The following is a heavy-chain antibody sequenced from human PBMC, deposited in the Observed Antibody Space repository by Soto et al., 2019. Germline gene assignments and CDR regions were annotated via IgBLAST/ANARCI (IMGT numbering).Heavy chain of an antibody. CDR2: IDPSDSQT. V-gene: IGHV5-10-1*01. Sequence: PGESLKSSFKGSGYSLAGYWITWVRQKPGKVLELMGRIDPSDSQTYYSPSFRGHVTISATKSITTVFLQWSSLRASDTAMYYCSKQIYDSDPGPNFQYYFYSWGQGTPVNVSS. CDR1: GYSLAGYW. CDR3: SKQIYDSDPGPNFQYYFYS. D-gene: IGHD5-12*01. J-gene: IGHJ4*02.